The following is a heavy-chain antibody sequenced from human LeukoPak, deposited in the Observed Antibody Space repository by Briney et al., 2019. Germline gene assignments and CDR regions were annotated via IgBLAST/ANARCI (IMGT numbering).Heavy chain of an antibody. CDR3: ARHVGHGGTYGEFDI. D-gene: IGHD4-17*01. J-gene: IGHJ3*02. CDR1: GGSINIINYY. Sequence: SETLSLTCTVSGGSINIINYYWGWIRQPPGKGLEWIGSIYYTGATYYNPSLKTRVTISVDTSKNQFSLKLSSVTAADTAVFYCARHVGHGGTYGEFDIWGQGTMVTVSS. V-gene: IGHV4-39*01. CDR2: IYYTGAT.